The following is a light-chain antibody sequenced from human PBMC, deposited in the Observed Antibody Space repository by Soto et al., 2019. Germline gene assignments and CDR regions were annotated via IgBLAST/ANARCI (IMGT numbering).Light chain of an antibody. J-gene: IGLJ1*01. CDR1: SSDVGGYNF. V-gene: IGLV2-8*01. Sequence: QSALTQPPSASGSPGQSVTISCTGTSSDVGGYNFVSWYQQHPGKAPKLIIYEVTKRPSGVPDRFSGSKSGNTASLTVSGLQAEDEADYYCSSYSGTNHYVFGTGTKVTVL. CDR2: EVT. CDR3: SSYSGTNHYV.